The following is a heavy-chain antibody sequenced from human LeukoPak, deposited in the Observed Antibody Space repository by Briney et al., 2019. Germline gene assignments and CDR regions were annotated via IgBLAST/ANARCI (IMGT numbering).Heavy chain of an antibody. CDR3: ARDDGYDY. CDR2: ISYDGSNK. D-gene: IGHD5-24*01. J-gene: IGHJ4*02. Sequence: QPGGSLRLSCAASGFTFSSYAMHWVRQAPGKGLEWVAVISYDGSNKYYADSVKGRFTISRDSSKNTLYLQMNSLRAEDTAVYYCARDDGYDYWGQGTLVTVSS. CDR1: GFTFSSYA. V-gene: IGHV3-30*01.